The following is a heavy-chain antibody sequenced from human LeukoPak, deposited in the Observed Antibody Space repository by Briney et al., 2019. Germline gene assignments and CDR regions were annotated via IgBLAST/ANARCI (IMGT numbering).Heavy chain of an antibody. J-gene: IGHJ4*02. V-gene: IGHV4-4*07. CDR3: AREGRIRAAAGTFGY. CDR1: GGSISSYY. CDR2: IYTSGST. Sequence: SETLSLTCTVSGGSISSYYWSWIRQPAGKGLEWIGRIYTSGSTNYNPSLKSRVTMSVDTSKNQLSLKLSSVTAADTAVYYCAREGRIRAAAGTFGYWGQGTLVTVSS. D-gene: IGHD6-13*01.